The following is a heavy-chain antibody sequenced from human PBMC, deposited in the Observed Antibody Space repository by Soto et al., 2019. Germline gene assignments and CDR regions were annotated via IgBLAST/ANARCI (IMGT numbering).Heavy chain of an antibody. J-gene: IGHJ4*02. Sequence: SETLSLTCTVSGGSISSYYWSWIRQPPGKGLEWIGYIYYSGSTNYNPSLKSRVTISVDTSKNQFSLKLSSVTAADTAVYYCARDIFSAYWGQGTLVTVSS. V-gene: IGHV4-59*01. CDR3: ARDIFSAY. CDR1: GGSISSYY. D-gene: IGHD3-3*01. CDR2: IYYSGST.